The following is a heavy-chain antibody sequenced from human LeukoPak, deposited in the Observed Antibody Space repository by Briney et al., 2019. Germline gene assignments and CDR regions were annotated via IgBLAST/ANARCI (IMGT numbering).Heavy chain of an antibody. CDR2: ISGSGGST. J-gene: IGHJ4*02. CDR1: GFTFSSYW. CDR3: AKDPGYCSGGSCYYFDY. D-gene: IGHD2-15*01. V-gene: IGHV3-23*01. Sequence: GGSLRLSCAASGFTFSSYWMHWVRQAPGKGLEWVSAISGSGGSTYYADSVKGRFTISRDNSKNTLYLQMNSLRAEDTAVYYCAKDPGYCSGGSCYYFDYWGQGTLVTVSS.